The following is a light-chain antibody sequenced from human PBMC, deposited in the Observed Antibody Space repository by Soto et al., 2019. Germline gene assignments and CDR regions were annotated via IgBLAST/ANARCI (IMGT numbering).Light chain of an antibody. V-gene: IGKV3-20*01. CDR2: GAS. CDR3: QQYMSSVT. CDR1: QTVDSTF. J-gene: IGKJ1*01. Sequence: EIVLTQSPGSLSLSPRERATLSCRASQTVDSTFFAWYQKKPGQAPRLLIYGASKRATVIPNRFSGSGSGTDFTLTISRLEPEDFAVYYCQQYMSSVTFGQGTKVEIK.